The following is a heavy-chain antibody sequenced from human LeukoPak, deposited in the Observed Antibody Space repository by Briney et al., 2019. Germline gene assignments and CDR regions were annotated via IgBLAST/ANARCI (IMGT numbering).Heavy chain of an antibody. CDR2: ISSGGSTT. V-gene: IGHV3-11*01. CDR3: ARDSILTGAVLGAFDI. J-gene: IGHJ3*02. D-gene: IGHD3-9*01. CDR1: GFSFSDYY. Sequence: GGSLRLSCAASGFSFSDYYMSWIRQAPGMGLEWVSHISSGGSTTLYADSVKGRFSISRDNSKNTLYLQMNSLRAEDTAVYYCARDSILTGAVLGAFDIWGQGTMVTVSS.